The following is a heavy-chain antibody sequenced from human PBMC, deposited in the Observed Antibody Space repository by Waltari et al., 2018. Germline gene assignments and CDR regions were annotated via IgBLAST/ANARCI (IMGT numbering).Heavy chain of an antibody. CDR3: ARADTSTSYFYYYMDV. J-gene: IGHJ6*03. V-gene: IGHV4-59*01. Sequence: QVQLQESGPGLVKPSETLSLTCTVSGGSTSTYYWSWVRQSPGKGLEWIGYILYSGSSVYNPSLRSRVAISLDTPNNQFSLRLRSVTAADAAIYYCARADTSTSYFYYYMDVWGKGTTVTVSS. CDR1: GGSTSTYY. D-gene: IGHD1-26*01. CDR2: ILYSGSS.